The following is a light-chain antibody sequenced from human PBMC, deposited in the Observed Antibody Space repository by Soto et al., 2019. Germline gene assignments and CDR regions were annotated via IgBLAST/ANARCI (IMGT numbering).Light chain of an antibody. CDR1: QSVSNNY. V-gene: IGKV3-20*01. Sequence: EIVLTQSPGTLSLSPGERATLSCRASQSVSNNYLAWYQQRPGQAPRLLIYGASNRATGVPDRFSGTGSGTDFTLTISRLELEDFALYSCQQYGDSPIYTFGQRTKLEIK. CDR3: QQYGDSPIYT. CDR2: GAS. J-gene: IGKJ2*01.